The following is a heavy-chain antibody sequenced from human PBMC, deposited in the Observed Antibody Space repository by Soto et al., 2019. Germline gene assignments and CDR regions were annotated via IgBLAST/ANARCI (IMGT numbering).Heavy chain of an antibody. CDR1: GLTFSTYA. Sequence: EVQLLESGGGLVQPGGSLRLSCAASGLTFSTYAMTWVRQAPGEGLVWVSTISGSGGSTYYADSVKGRFTISRDNSKSTLYLQMNSLRAEDTAVYYCAKGRALRGAFDIWGQGTMVTVSS. V-gene: IGHV3-23*01. J-gene: IGHJ3*02. CDR3: AKGRALRGAFDI. CDR2: ISGSGGST.